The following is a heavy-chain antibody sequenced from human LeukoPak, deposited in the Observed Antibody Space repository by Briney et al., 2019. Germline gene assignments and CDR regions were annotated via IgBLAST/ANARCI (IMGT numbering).Heavy chain of an antibody. CDR1: GGSFSGYH. J-gene: IGHJ3*02. CDR3: AKESSYGYGDAFDI. D-gene: IGHD5-18*01. V-gene: IGHV3-23*01. CDR2: ISGSGGST. Sequence: ETLSLTCAVYGGSFSGYHWSWIRQPPGKGLEWVSAISGSGGSTYYADSVKGRFTISRDNSKNTLYLQMNSLRAEDTAVYYCAKESSYGYGDAFDIWGQGTMVTVSS.